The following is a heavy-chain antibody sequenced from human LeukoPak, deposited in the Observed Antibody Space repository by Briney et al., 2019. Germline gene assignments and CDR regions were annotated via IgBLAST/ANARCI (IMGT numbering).Heavy chain of an antibody. V-gene: IGHV4-59*01. CDR2: IYYSGSA. CDR3: ARGYYYFDY. Sequence: PSETLSLTCTVSGGSISSYYWSWIRQPPGKGLEWIGYIYYSGSANSNPSLRSRVTISVDMSKNQFSLKLSSVTAADTAVYYCARGYYYFDYWGQGTLVTVSS. CDR1: GGSISSYY. D-gene: IGHD2-15*01. J-gene: IGHJ4*02.